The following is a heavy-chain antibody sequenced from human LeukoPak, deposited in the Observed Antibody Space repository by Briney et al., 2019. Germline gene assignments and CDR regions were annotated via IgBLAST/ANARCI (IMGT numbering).Heavy chain of an antibody. CDR1: GGSISSRGYY. D-gene: IGHD3-9*01. V-gene: IGHV4-31*03. J-gene: IGHJ4*02. Sequence: SQTLSLTCTVSGGSISSRGYYWGWIRQHSGKGLEWIGYIYYRGSPYFHPSLKRRLTISVATSKTQFSLTLSSVTAADAAVSFCARTYYDVSTGYPGYYFAYSGPGNPVTVSS. CDR2: IYYRGSP. CDR3: ARTYYDVSTGYPGYYFAY.